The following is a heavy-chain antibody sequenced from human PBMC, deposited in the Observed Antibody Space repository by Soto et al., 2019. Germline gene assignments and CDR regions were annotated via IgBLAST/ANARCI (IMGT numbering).Heavy chain of an antibody. V-gene: IGHV1-46*01. D-gene: IGHD6-6*01. CDR3: ARELGGSNSSGCDY. Sequence: QVQLVQSGAEVKKPGASVKVSCKSSGYTFTSYYMHWVRQAPGQGLEWMGIINPSGGSTSYAQKLQTRVPMNRDTSTSTVYVELSSLRSEDTAVYYCARELGGSNSSGCDYWGQGTLVTVSS. J-gene: IGHJ4*02. CDR2: INPSGGST. CDR1: GYTFTSYY.